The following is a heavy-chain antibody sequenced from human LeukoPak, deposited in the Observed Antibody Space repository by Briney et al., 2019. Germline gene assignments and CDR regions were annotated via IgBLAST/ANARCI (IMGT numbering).Heavy chain of an antibody. CDR2: ISSSSSTI. Sequence: PGGSLRLSCAASGFTFSSYSMNWVRQAPGKGLEWVSHISSSSSTIYYADSVKGRFTISRDNAKNSLYLQMNSLRAEDTAVYYCARAQADYGDDDAFDVWGQGTMVTVSS. J-gene: IGHJ3*01. CDR1: GFTFSSYS. V-gene: IGHV3-48*04. CDR3: ARAQADYGDDDAFDV. D-gene: IGHD4-17*01.